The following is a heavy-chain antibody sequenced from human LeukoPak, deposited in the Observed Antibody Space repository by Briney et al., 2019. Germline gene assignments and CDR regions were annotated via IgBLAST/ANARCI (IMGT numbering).Heavy chain of an antibody. CDR2: IYYSGST. V-gene: IGHV4-59*08. J-gene: IGHJ6*02. CDR3: ARHGTQWLVRRIYYGMDV. Sequence: PSETLSLTCTVSGGSISSYYWSWIRQPPGKGLEWIGYIYYSGSTNYNPSLKSRVTISVDTSKNQFSLKLSSVTAADTAVYYCARHGTQWLVRRIYYGMDVWGQGTTVTVSS. D-gene: IGHD6-19*01. CDR1: GGSISSYY.